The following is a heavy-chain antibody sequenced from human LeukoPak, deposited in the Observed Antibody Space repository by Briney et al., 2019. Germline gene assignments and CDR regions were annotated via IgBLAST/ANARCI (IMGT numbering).Heavy chain of an antibody. V-gene: IGHV1-18*01. Sequence: GASVKVSFKSSGYTFINYGISWVRQAPAQGLEWMGLISAYNGNTNYAHKLQGRGTMTTDTSTSTDSMPLRRLSSDDTAVYYCAPLGSPGYCSSTSCYAFDYWGQGTLVTVSS. D-gene: IGHD2-2*01. CDR2: ISAYNGNT. CDR1: GYTFINYG. J-gene: IGHJ4*02. CDR3: APLGSPGYCSSTSCYAFDY.